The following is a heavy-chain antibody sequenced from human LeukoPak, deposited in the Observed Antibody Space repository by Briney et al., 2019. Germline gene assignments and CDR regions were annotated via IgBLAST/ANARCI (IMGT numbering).Heavy chain of an antibody. J-gene: IGHJ4*02. CDR2: IYHSGST. D-gene: IGHD3-3*01. CDR3: ARQGVVSTTFDY. CDR1: GYSISSGYY. Sequence: SETLSLTCAVSGYSISSGYYWGWIRQPPGKGLEWIGSIYHSGSTYYNPSLKSRVTISVDTSKNQFSLRLSSVTAADTAVYYCARQGVVSTTFDYWGQGTLVTVSS. V-gene: IGHV4-38-2*01.